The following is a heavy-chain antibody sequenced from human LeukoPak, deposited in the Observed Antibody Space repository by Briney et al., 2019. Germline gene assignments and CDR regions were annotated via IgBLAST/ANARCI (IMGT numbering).Heavy chain of an antibody. D-gene: IGHD5-18*01. J-gene: IGHJ3*02. CDR3: AKDLELQQWGYSYGFLAGDAFDI. CDR2: ISGSGGST. CDR1: GLTFSDYA. V-gene: IGHV3-23*01. Sequence: SGGSLRLSCAASGLTFSDYAMTWVRQAPGKGLEWVSAISGSGGSTYYADSVKGRFTISRDNSKNTLYLQMNSLRAEDTAVYYCAKDLELQQWGYSYGFLAGDAFDIWGQGTMVTVSS.